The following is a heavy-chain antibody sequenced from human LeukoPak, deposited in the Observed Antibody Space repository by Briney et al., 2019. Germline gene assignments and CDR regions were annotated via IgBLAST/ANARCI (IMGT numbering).Heavy chain of an antibody. D-gene: IGHD6-13*01. CDR2: INPSGGST. CDR1: GYTFTSYY. Sequence: ASVKVSCKASGYTFTSYYMHWVRQAPGQGLEWMGIINPSGGSTSYAQKFKGRVTMTRDMSTSTVYMELSSLRSEDTAVYYCARGIAAAGISLLFVYWGQGTLVTVSS. V-gene: IGHV1-46*01. CDR3: ARGIAAAGISLLFVY. J-gene: IGHJ4*02.